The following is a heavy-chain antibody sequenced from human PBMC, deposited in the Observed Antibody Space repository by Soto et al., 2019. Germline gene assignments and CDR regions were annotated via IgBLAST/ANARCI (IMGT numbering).Heavy chain of an antibody. D-gene: IGHD3-3*01. CDR1: GGSFKSGSYF. J-gene: IGHJ4*02. Sequence: QVQLQESGPGLVKPSETLSLTCTVSGGSFKSGSYFWIWIRQPPGKGLVRSGYVYHTGRTSYNPSLKSRVSISMETSKNQFSLNLDSVTAADTAVYFCARDFAYFDSWGQGTLGTVSS. V-gene: IGHV4-61*01. CDR3: ARDFAYFDS. CDR2: VYHTGRT.